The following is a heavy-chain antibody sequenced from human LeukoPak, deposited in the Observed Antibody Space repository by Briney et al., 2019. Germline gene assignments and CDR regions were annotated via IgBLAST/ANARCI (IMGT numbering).Heavy chain of an antibody. CDR1: GFTASSNC. V-gene: IGHV3-53*04. CDR2: IYSAGNT. Sequence: GESLRLSCVASGFTASSNCMSWVRQAPGKGLEWVSVIYSAGNTYYADSVKGRFTISRHNSDNTLYLHMNSLRVEDTAVYFCARGGTPGYSSGRIDYWGQGTLVTVSS. CDR3: ARGGTPGYSSGRIDY. D-gene: IGHD6-19*01. J-gene: IGHJ4*02.